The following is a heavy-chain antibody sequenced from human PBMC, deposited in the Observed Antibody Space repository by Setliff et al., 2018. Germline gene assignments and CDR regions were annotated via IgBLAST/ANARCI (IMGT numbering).Heavy chain of an antibody. CDR2: INSDGSST. D-gene: IGHD1-1*01. CDR3: ARGPWKHSAYYYYYYMDV. Sequence: GGSLRLSCAASGFTFSDHWMHWVRQVPGKGLVWVSRINSDGSSTGYADSVKGRFTISRDNAKNTLFLQMNSLRAEDTAVYYCARGPWKHSAYYYYYYMDVWGKGTTVTVSS. V-gene: IGHV3-74*01. CDR1: GFTFSDHW. J-gene: IGHJ6*03.